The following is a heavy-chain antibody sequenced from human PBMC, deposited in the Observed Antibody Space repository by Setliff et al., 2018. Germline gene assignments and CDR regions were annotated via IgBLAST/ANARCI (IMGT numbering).Heavy chain of an antibody. D-gene: IGHD6-13*01. Sequence: SVKVSCKAPGGTFSSYAISWVRQAPGQGLEWMGGIIPIFSTANYAQKFQGRVTITTDESTSTAYMELSSLRSEDTAVYYCARAGIAAAPDAFDIWGQGTMVTVSS. V-gene: IGHV1-69*05. CDR2: IIPIFSTA. J-gene: IGHJ3*02. CDR3: ARAGIAAAPDAFDI. CDR1: GGTFSSYA.